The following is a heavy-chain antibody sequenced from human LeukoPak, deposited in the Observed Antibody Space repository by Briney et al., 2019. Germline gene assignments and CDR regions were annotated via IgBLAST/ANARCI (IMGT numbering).Heavy chain of an antibody. J-gene: IGHJ4*02. Sequence: GGSLRPSCAASGFTFSSYAMSWVRQAPGKGLEWVSAISGSGGSTYYADSVKGRFTISRGNSKNTLYLQMNSLRAEDTAVYYCAKVGLTMVRGVISYFDYWGQGTLVTVSS. CDR3: AKVGLTMVRGVISYFDY. CDR2: ISGSGGST. D-gene: IGHD3-10*01. CDR1: GFTFSSYA. V-gene: IGHV3-23*01.